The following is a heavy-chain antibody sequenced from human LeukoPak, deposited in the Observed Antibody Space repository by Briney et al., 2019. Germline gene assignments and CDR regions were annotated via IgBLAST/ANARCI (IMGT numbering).Heavy chain of an antibody. CDR3: AKVTSGWKRLLYYYYMDI. J-gene: IGHJ6*03. CDR2: ISASSNDI. CDR1: GFTFGNYR. D-gene: IGHD6-19*01. Sequence: GESLRLSCAASGFTFGNYRMKWIRQAPGKGLEWLSSISASSNDIYYADAVRDRFTISRDNAKNLLYLQIDSLRAEDTAVYYCAKVTSGWKRLLYYYYMDIWGKGTTVTISS. V-gene: IGHV3-21*04.